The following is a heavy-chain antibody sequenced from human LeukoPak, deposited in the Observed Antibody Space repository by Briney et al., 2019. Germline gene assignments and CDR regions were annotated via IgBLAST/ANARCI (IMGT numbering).Heavy chain of an antibody. Sequence: SETLSLTCTVSGGSISSSSYYWGWIRQPPGKGLEWIGSIYYSGSTNYNPSLKSRVTISVDTSKNQFSLKLSSVTAADTAVYYCARGWGSPGCSGGSCYRMYYFDYWGQGTLVTVSS. CDR1: GGSISSSSYY. CDR2: IYYSGST. J-gene: IGHJ4*02. CDR3: ARGWGSPGCSGGSCYRMYYFDY. V-gene: IGHV4-39*07. D-gene: IGHD2-15*01.